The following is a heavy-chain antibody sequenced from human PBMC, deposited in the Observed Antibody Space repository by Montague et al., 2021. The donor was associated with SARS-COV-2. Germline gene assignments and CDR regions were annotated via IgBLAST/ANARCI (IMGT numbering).Heavy chain of an antibody. CDR3: ARLGAITLVRGITKADFSNYGMDV. CDR2: INQSGST. D-gene: IGHD3-10*01. CDR1: SESFRGYY. Sequence: SETLSLTCAVSSESFRGYYWSWIRQPPGKGLEWIGEINQSGSTTXKPSLESRVSISVDTSNKQFSLKVTSVTAADTAVYYCARLGAITLVRGITKADFSNYGMDVWGQGTTVTVSS. J-gene: IGHJ6*02. V-gene: IGHV4-34*01.